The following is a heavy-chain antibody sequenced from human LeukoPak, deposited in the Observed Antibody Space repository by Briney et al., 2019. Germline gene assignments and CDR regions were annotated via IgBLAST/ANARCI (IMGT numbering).Heavy chain of an antibody. CDR2: INDGGST. Sequence: SETLSLTCAVYGGSFSGYYWSWIRQPPGKGLEWIGEINDGGSTNYNPSLKSRVTISVDTSNNRVSLKVDSVTAADTAVYYCARRAGYDYGQTDHWGRGTLVTVSS. CDR3: ARRAGYDYGQTDH. D-gene: IGHD5-18*01. V-gene: IGHV4-34*01. CDR1: GGSFSGYY. J-gene: IGHJ4*02.